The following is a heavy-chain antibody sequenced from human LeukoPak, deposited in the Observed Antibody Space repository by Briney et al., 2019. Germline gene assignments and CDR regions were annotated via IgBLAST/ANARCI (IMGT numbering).Heavy chain of an antibody. D-gene: IGHD1-26*01. Sequence: ASVKVSCKASGYTLTGYYIHWVRQAPGQGLEWMRRIKPKSGGTNYAQKLQGRVTMTRDTSISTAYMELSRLRSDDTAVYFCATFSGTYQLDYWGQGTLVTVSS. CDR1: GYTLTGYY. CDR3: ATFSGTYQLDY. V-gene: IGHV1-2*06. J-gene: IGHJ4*02. CDR2: IKPKSGGT.